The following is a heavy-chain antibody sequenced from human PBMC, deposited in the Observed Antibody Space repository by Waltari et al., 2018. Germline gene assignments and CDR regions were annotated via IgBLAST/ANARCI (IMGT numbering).Heavy chain of an antibody. Sequence: QVQLQQSGPGLVKPSQTLSLTCAISGDSVSSNSAAWNWIRQSPSRGLEWLGRTYYRSKWYNDYAVSGKSRITINPDTSKNQCSLQLNSVTPEDTAVYYCARVGGYCSGGSCYSVDVWGQGTTVTVSS. D-gene: IGHD2-15*01. J-gene: IGHJ6*02. CDR2: TYYRSKWYN. V-gene: IGHV6-1*01. CDR1: GDSVSSNSAA. CDR3: ARVGGYCSGGSCYSVDV.